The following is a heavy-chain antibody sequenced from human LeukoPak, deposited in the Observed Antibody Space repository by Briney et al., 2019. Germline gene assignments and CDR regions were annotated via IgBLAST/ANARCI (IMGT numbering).Heavy chain of an antibody. J-gene: IGHJ4*02. V-gene: IGHV3-23*01. CDR2: ISGSGGST. D-gene: IGHD3-22*01. CDR3: AKNAYYDSSGLNYFDY. CDR1: GFTFSSYA. Sequence: GGSLRLSCAASGFTFSSYAMSWVRQAPGKGLEWVSAISGSGGSTYYADSVKGRFTISRDNSKNTLYLQMNSLRAEDTAVYYCAKNAYYDSSGLNYFDYWGQGTLVTVSS.